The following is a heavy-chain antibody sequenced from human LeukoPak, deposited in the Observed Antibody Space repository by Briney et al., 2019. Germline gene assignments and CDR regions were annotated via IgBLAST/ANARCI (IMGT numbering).Heavy chain of an antibody. CDR3: ARDWVAGVPFDAFDI. J-gene: IGHJ3*02. V-gene: IGHV3-7*03. CDR1: GFTLSSYW. CDR2: IKEDGSEK. Sequence: GGSLRLSYAASGFTLSSYWMSWVRQAPGKGLEWVANIKEDGSEKYYVDSVKGRFTISRDNAKNSPYLHMNSLTAEDTAMYYCARDWVAGVPFDAFDIWGQGTMVSVSS. D-gene: IGHD3-10*01.